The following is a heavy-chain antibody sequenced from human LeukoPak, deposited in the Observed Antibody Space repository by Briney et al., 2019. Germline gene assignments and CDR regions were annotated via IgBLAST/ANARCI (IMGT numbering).Heavy chain of an antibody. J-gene: IGHJ4*02. Sequence: PGGSLRLSCAASGFTVSRIYMSWVRQAPGKGLEWVSVIYSGGSTYYADSVKGRFTVSRDNSKNTLYLQMNSLRAEDTAVYYCASSEAVAGTGNFDYWGQGTLVTVSS. CDR1: GFTVSRIY. D-gene: IGHD6-19*01. CDR3: ASSEAVAGTGNFDY. CDR2: IYSGGST. V-gene: IGHV3-53*01.